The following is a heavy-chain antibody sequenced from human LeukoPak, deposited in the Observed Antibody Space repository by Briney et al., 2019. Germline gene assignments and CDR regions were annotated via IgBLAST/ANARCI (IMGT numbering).Heavy chain of an antibody. CDR3: ARGAGLVGATTWIDY. J-gene: IGHJ4*02. CDR1: GFTFSSYA. CDR2: ISYDGSNK. D-gene: IGHD1-26*01. V-gene: IGHV3-30-3*01. Sequence: GGSLRLSCAASGFTFSSYAMHWVRQAPGKGLEWVAVISYDGSNKYYADSVKGRFTISRDNSKNTLYLQMNNLRAEDTAVYYCARGAGLVGATTWIDYWGQGTLVTVSS.